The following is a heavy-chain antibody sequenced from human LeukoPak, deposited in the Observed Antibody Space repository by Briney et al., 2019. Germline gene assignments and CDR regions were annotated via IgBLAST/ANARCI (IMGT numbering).Heavy chain of an antibody. D-gene: IGHD5-24*01. CDR1: GFTFSSYS. V-gene: IGHV3-21*01. Sequence: GGSLRLSCAASGFTFSSYSMNWVRQAPGKGLEWVSSISSSSSYIHYADSVKGRFTISRDNAKNSLYLQMNSLRAEDTAVYYCARATDGYNAEGDYWGQGTLVTVSS. J-gene: IGHJ4*02. CDR3: ARATDGYNAEGDY. CDR2: ISSSSSYI.